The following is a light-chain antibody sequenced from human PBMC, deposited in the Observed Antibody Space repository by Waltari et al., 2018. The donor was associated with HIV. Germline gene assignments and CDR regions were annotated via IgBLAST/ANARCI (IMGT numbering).Light chain of an antibody. CDR3: SSYTTTNTII. CDR1: SSDLGAYEY. Sequence: QSALPQPASVSGSPGQSITISCTGTSSDLGAYEYVSWYRQHPVKAPHLLIYDVFYRPSGFSHRFSGSKSGNTASLTISGLQAEDEAVYSCSSYTTTNTIIFGGGTKLTVL. CDR2: DVF. V-gene: IGLV2-14*03. J-gene: IGLJ2*01.